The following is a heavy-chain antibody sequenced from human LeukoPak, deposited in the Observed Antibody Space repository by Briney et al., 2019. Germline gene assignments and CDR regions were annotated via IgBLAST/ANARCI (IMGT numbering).Heavy chain of an antibody. Sequence: PSETLSLTCAVYGGSFSGYYWSWIRQPPGKGLEWIGEINHSGSTNYNPSLKSRVTISVDTSKNQFSLKLSSVTAADTAVYYWARGRRYSSHDFDYWGQGTLVTVSS. CDR2: INHSGST. CDR1: GGSFSGYY. CDR3: ARGRRYSSHDFDY. D-gene: IGHD6-13*01. J-gene: IGHJ4*02. V-gene: IGHV4-34*01.